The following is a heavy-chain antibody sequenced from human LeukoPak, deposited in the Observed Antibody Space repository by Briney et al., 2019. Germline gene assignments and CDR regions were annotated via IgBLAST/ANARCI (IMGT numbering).Heavy chain of an antibody. V-gene: IGHV1-2*02. D-gene: IGHD2-21*01. CDR3: ARAHIGNDLFIDY. CDR2: INPYSGAT. CDR1: GYTFTGYY. Sequence: SVKVSCKASGYTFTGYYMHWVRQAPGQGLEWMGWINPYSGATNYARKFQGRVTMTRDTSISTAYMDLSSLKSDDTAVYYCARAHIGNDLFIDYWGQGTLVTVSS. J-gene: IGHJ4*02.